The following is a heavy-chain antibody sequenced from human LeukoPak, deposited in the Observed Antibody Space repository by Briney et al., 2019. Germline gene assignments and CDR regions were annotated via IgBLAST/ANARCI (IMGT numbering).Heavy chain of an antibody. Sequence: GGSLRLSCAASGFTFSSYEMNWVRQAPGKGLEWVSYISSSGSTIYYADSVKGRFTISRDNAKNSLYLQMNSLRAEDTAVYYCARRQWPWNQFDYWGQGTLVTVSS. V-gene: IGHV3-48*03. D-gene: IGHD6-19*01. CDR3: ARRQWPWNQFDY. J-gene: IGHJ4*02. CDR2: ISSSGSTI. CDR1: GFTFSSYE.